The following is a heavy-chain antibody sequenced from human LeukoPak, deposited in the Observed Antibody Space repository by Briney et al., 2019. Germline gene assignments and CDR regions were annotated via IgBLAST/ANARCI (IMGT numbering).Heavy chain of an antibody. Sequence: GASVKVSCKASGYTFTSYGISWVRQAPGQGLEWMGWISAYNGNTNYAQKLQGTVTMTTDTSTSTAYMELRSLRSDDTAVYYCARDRGYSGYDYYYYGMDVWGQGTTVTVSS. D-gene: IGHD5-12*01. V-gene: IGHV1-18*01. CDR1: GYTFTSYG. CDR2: ISAYNGNT. J-gene: IGHJ6*02. CDR3: ARDRGYSGYDYYYYGMDV.